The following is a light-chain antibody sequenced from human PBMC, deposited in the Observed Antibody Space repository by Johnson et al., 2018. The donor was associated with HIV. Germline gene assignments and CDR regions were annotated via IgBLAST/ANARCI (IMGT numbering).Light chain of an antibody. CDR1: RSHIGNHY. CDR2: DNN. J-gene: IGLJ1*01. Sequence: SVLTQPPSVSAAPGQKVTISCSGTRSHIGNHYVSWYQLLPGTAPKLLIYDNNQRPSGLPDRFSVSKSGTSATLDINGLPPGDGADYYCGTWDSILSAGVFGTGTKVTVL. CDR3: GTWDSILSAGV. V-gene: IGLV1-51*01.